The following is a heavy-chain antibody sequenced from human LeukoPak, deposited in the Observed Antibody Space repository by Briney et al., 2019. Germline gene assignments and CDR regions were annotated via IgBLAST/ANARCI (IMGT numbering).Heavy chain of an antibody. V-gene: IGHV3-7*01. Sequence: GGSLRLSCAVSGFSVSRQWMTWVRQAPGKGLEWVANMNNDGSQRYYLDSVKGRFTISKDNGKNSVVLQMNSLRAEDTAVYYCVVSVGEYWGQGTLVTVST. CDR3: VVSVGEY. D-gene: IGHD3-10*01. CDR1: GFSVSRQW. J-gene: IGHJ4*02. CDR2: MNNDGSQR.